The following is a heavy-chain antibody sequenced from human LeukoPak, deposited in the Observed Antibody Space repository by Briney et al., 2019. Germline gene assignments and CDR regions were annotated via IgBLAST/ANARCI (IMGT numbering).Heavy chain of an antibody. CDR1: GYTFTSYD. V-gene: IGHV1-8*01. D-gene: IGHD4-17*01. Sequence: ASVKVSCKASGYTFTSYDINWVRQAPGQGLEWMGWMNPNSGNTGYAQKFQGRVTMTRNTSISTAYMELSSLRSEDTAVYYCAKVIAPNGDDTGREDFDPWGQGTLVTVSS. CDR3: AKVIAPNGDDTGREDFDP. J-gene: IGHJ5*02. CDR2: MNPNSGNT.